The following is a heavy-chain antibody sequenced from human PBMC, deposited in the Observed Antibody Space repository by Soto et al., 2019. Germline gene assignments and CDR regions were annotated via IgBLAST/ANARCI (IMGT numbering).Heavy chain of an antibody. V-gene: IGHV4-34*01. J-gene: IGHJ6*02. CDR1: GGPFSNYY. CDR2: INHSGST. CDR3: AVYRLNYYYYGMDV. Sequence: SETLSLTCAVYGGPFSNYYWSWIRQPPGKGLEWIGEINHSGSTNYNPSLKSRVTISVDTSKDQFSLKLSSVTAADTGVYYCAVYRLNYYYYGMDVWGQGTTVTVS.